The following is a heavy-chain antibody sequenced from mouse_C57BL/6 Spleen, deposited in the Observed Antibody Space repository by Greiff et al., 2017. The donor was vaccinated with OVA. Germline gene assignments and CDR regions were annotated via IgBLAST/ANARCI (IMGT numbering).Heavy chain of an antibody. J-gene: IGHJ1*03. Sequence: EVQGVESGEGLVKPGGSLKLSCAASGFTFSSYAMSWVRQTPEKRLEWVAYISSGGDYTYYADTVKGRFTISRDNARNTLYLQMSSLKSEDTAMYYCTRDLGRGWYFDVWGTGTTVTVSS. CDR1: GFTFSSYA. CDR3: TRDLGRGWYFDV. V-gene: IGHV5-9-1*02. CDR2: ISSGGDYT. D-gene: IGHD4-1*01.